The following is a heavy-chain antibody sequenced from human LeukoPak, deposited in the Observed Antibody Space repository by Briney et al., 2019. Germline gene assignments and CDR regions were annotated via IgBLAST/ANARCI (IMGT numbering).Heavy chain of an antibody. CDR2: IYHSGST. CDR1: GYSISSGYY. CDR3: AREGPKPGLYYDSPGDAFDI. Sequence: PSETLSLTCTVSGYSISSGYYWGWIRQPPGKGLEWIGSIYHSGSTYYNPSLKSRVTISVDTSKNQFSLKLSSVTAADTAVYYCAREGPKPGLYYDSPGDAFDIWGQGTMVTVSS. D-gene: IGHD3-22*01. V-gene: IGHV4-38-2*02. J-gene: IGHJ3*02.